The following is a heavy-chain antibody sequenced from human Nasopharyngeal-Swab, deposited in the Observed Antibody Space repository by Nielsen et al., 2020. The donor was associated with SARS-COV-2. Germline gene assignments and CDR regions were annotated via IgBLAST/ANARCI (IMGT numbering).Heavy chain of an antibody. J-gene: IGHJ6*02. Sequence: GESLKISCAASGFTFSSYAMHWVRQAPGKGLEWVAVISYDGSNKYYADSVKGRFTISRDNSKNTLYLQMNSLRAEDMAVYYCARDLYGYYYYGMDVWGQGTTVTVSS. CDR1: GFTFSSYA. CDR2: ISYDGSNK. CDR3: ARDLYGYYYYGMDV. D-gene: IGHD3-10*01. V-gene: IGHV3-30-3*01.